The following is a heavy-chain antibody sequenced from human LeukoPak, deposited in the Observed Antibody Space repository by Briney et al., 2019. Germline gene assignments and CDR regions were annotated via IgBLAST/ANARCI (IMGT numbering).Heavy chain of an antibody. Sequence: GGSLRLSCAASGFTFSNYWMGWVRRAPGKRLEWVANMNIDGSEKYYADSVKGRFSISRDNARNSVYLQMASLRVEDTAVYYCARDPVEWELLLDYWGQGTLVTVSS. V-gene: IGHV3-7*01. D-gene: IGHD1-26*01. J-gene: IGHJ4*02. CDR3: ARDPVEWELLLDY. CDR1: GFTFSNYW. CDR2: MNIDGSEK.